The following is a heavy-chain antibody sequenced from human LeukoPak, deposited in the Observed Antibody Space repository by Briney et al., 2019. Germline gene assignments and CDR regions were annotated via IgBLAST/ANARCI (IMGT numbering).Heavy chain of an antibody. CDR1: GYTFTDYD. CDR3: ARAELRYFDWPPGDY. Sequence: ASVKVSCKASGYTFTDYDINWVRQATGQGLEWMGWMNPNSGNTGYTQKFQGRVTMTRNTSISTAYMELSSLRSEDTAVYYRARAELRYFDWPPGDYWGQGTLVTVSS. D-gene: IGHD3-9*01. CDR2: MNPNSGNT. J-gene: IGHJ4*02. V-gene: IGHV1-8*01.